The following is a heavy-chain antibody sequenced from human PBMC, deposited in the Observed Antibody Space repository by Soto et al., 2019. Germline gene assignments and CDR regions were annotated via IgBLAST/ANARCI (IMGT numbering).Heavy chain of an antibody. J-gene: IGHJ4*02. CDR2: IWYDGSNK. CDR3: ARLTYFHSSGYF. Sequence: PGRLLRLCCTASEFTFVSYGMHWVRQAPGKGLEWVAVIWYDGSNKYYADSVKGRFAISRDNSKNTLYLQMNSLRAEVSSVYYCARLTYFHSSGYFWGQGTL. V-gene: IGHV3-33*08. D-gene: IGHD3-22*01. CDR1: EFTFVSYG.